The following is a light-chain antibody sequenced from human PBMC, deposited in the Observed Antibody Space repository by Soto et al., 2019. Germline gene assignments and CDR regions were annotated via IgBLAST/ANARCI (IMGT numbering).Light chain of an antibody. CDR1: QSVSSN. CDR2: GAS. J-gene: IGKJ1*01. V-gene: IGKV3-15*01. CDR3: QQYNNWPLLA. Sequence: EIVMTQSPATLSVSPGERATLSCRASQSVSSNLAWYQQKPGQAPRLLIYGASTRATGIPARFSGSGSGTEFTLTISSLQSEDFAVYYCQQYNNWPLLAFGQGTKVEIK.